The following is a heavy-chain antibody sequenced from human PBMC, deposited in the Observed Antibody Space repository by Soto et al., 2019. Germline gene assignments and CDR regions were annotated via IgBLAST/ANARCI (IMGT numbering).Heavy chain of an antibody. J-gene: IGHJ4*02. V-gene: IGHV2-5*02. Sequence: SGPTLVNPTQTLTLTCTCSGFSITGNGEGVGWIRQPPGKALEWLALIYWADDKRYSPSLRNRLTITLDNSKAQAILTMTDMGPADTATYYCAHGYVQLLATFHYFDSWGQGTQVTVSS. CDR3: AHGYVQLLATFHYFDS. D-gene: IGHD2-2*01. CDR1: GFSITGNGEG. CDR2: IYWADDK.